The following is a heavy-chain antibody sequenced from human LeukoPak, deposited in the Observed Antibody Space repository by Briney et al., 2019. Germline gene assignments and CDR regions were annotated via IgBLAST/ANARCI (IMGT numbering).Heavy chain of an antibody. D-gene: IGHD3-22*01. V-gene: IGHV3-30*18. J-gene: IGHJ6*02. CDR3: AKDRSSSGYYAYGMDV. CDR1: GFTFSSYG. Sequence: PGRSLRLSCVVSGFTFSSYGMHWVRQAPGKGLEWVAVISYDGSNKYYADSVKGRFTISRDNSKNTLYLQMNSLRAEDTAVYYCAKDRSSSGYYAYGMDVWGQGTTVTVSS. CDR2: ISYDGSNK.